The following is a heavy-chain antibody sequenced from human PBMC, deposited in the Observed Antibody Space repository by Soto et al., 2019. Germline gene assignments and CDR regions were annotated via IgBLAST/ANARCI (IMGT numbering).Heavy chain of an antibody. CDR2: ISFDGSKK. CDR3: ARSGSSFPFDH. V-gene: IGHV3-30*04. Sequence: QVQLVESGGGVVQPGRSLRLSCEASGFTFRSYAMHWVRQAPGKGLEWVALISFDGSKKQYADSVKGRFTISRVNSKSTLSLQMNSLTIQDTAVYYCARSGSSFPFDHWGQGTLVPVSS. CDR1: GFTFRSYA. D-gene: IGHD1-26*01. J-gene: IGHJ4*02.